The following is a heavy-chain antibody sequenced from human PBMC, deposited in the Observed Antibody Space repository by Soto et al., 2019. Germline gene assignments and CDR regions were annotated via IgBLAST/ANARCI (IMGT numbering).Heavy chain of an antibody. D-gene: IGHD2-15*01. Sequence: QVQLVQSGAEVKKPGASVKVSCKASGYTFTGYYMHWVRQAPGQGLEWMGWINPNSGGTNYAQKFQGWVTMTRDTSISTAYMELSRLRSDDTAVYYCARGPGYCSGGSCYSSGLYYMDVWGKGTTVTVSS. CDR1: GYTFTGYY. CDR3: ARGPGYCSGGSCYSSGLYYMDV. CDR2: INPNSGGT. V-gene: IGHV1-2*04. J-gene: IGHJ6*03.